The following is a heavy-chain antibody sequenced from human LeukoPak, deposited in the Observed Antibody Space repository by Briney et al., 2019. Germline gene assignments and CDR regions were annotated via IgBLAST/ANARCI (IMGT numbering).Heavy chain of an antibody. CDR2: IYYSGST. CDR3: ARDPVAAYFDY. V-gene: IGHV4-59*11. Sequence: SETLCLTCTVSGGSISSHYWSWIRQPPGKGLEWIGYIYYSGSTNYNPSLKSRVTISVDTSKNQFSLKLSSVTAADTAVYYCARDPVAAYFDYWGQGTLVTVSS. CDR1: GGSISSHY. D-gene: IGHD6-25*01. J-gene: IGHJ4*02.